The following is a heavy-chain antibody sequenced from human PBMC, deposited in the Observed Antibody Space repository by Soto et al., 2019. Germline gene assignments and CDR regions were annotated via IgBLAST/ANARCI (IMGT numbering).Heavy chain of an antibody. J-gene: IGHJ6*02. CDR1: GFTFSSYG. V-gene: IGHV3-30*18. Sequence: GSLRPSCAASGFTFSSYGMHWVRQATGKGLEWVAVISYDGSNKYYADSVKGRFTISRDNSKNTRYLQMNSLRAEDTAVYYCAKDLEAENATPGPRYYYYGMDVWGQGTTVTVSS. CDR3: AKDLEAENATPGPRYYYYGMDV. CDR2: ISYDGSNK. D-gene: IGHD2-15*01.